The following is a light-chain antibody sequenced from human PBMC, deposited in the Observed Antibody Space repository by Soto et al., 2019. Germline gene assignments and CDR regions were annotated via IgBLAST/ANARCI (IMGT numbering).Light chain of an antibody. CDR3: QQNDNSPRT. Sequence: LSKSPRAPSLAPGEGAAPSCRASQSAASGYYAWYQKKPARAPRFLIYGASSRATGVPDRFSGSGSGTNFTLTISRLEPEDFAMYYCQQNDNSPRTFGQGTKVDIK. CDR2: GAS. CDR1: QSAASGY. V-gene: IGKV3-20*01. J-gene: IGKJ1*01.